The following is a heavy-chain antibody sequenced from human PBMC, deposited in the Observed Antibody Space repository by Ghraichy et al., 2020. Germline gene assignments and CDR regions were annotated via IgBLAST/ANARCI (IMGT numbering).Heavy chain of an antibody. CDR3: AKNLLTDSYYSGDY. D-gene: IGHD2-15*01. V-gene: IGHV3-23*01. CDR2: ISGSGGGT. J-gene: IGHJ4*02. CDR1: GFTFSSFA. Sequence: ETLSLTCAASGFTFSSFAMSWVRQAPGKGLEWVSAISGSGGGTYYADSVRGRFTFPRDNSKYTLYLQMNSLRAEDSAVYYGAKNLLTDSYYSGDYWGQGTLVAVSS.